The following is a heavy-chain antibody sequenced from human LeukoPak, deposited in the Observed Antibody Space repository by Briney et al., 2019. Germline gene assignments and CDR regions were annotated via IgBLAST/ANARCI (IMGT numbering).Heavy chain of an antibody. V-gene: IGHV3-23*01. CDR2: ISGSGDST. D-gene: IGHD2-21*01. J-gene: IGHJ6*02. CDR1: GFTFSSYA. CDR3: AKDLVNYYYYGMDV. Sequence: GGSLRLSCAASGFTFSSYAMSWVRQAPGKGLEWVSAISGSGDSTYYADSVKGRFTISRDNSKNTLYLQMNSLRAEDTAVYYCAKDLVNYYYYGMDVWGQGTTVTVSS.